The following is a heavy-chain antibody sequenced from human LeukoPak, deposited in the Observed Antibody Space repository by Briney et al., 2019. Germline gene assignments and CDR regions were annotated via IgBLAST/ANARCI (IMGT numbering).Heavy chain of an antibody. CDR2: IYSGGST. D-gene: IGHD3-22*01. CDR1: GFTVSSNY. Sequence: PGGSLRLSCAASGFTVSSNYMSWVRQAPGKGLEWVSVIYSGGSTYYADSVKGRFTISRDNSKNTLYLQMNSLRAEDTAVYYCARDTHPPHYYDSSGMGIWGQGTMVTVSS. V-gene: IGHV3-53*01. CDR3: ARDTHPPHYYDSSGMGI. J-gene: IGHJ3*02.